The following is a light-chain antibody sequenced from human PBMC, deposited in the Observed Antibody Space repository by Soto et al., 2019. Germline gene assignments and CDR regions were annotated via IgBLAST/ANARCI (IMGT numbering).Light chain of an antibody. CDR2: EVS. CDR1: SSDVGGYNY. J-gene: IGLJ2*01. CDR3: SSYTSSSTLVV. Sequence: QSALTQPASVSGSPGQSITISCTGTSSDVGGYNYVSWYQQHPGKAPKLMIYEVSNRPSGVSNRFSGSKSGNMASLTISGLQAEDEADYYCSSYTSSSTLVVFGGGTKL. V-gene: IGLV2-14*01.